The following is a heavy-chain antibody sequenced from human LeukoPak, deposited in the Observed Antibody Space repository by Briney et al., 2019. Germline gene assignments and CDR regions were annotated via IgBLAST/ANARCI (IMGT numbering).Heavy chain of an antibody. J-gene: IGHJ6*02. D-gene: IGHD5-18*01. V-gene: IGHV3-33*01. CDR3: ARDTAEKEIWLLGYGMDV. Sequence: QPGGSLRLSCAASGFTFSSYGMHWVRQAPGKGLEWVAVIWYDGSNKYYADSVKGRFTISRDNSKNTLYLQMNSLRAEDTAVYYCARDTAEKEIWLLGYGMDVGGQGTTVTVSS. CDR2: IWYDGSNK. CDR1: GFTFSSYG.